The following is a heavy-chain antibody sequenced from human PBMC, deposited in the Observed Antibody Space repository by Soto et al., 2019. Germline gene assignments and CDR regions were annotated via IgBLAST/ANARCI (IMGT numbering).Heavy chain of an antibody. CDR3: ARSKRITIFGVVIEAYYYYGMDV. J-gene: IGHJ6*02. CDR1: GGSFSGYY. D-gene: IGHD3-3*01. V-gene: IGHV4-34*01. CDR2: INHSGST. Sequence: SETLSLTCAVSGGSFSGYYWSWIRQPPGKGLEWIGEINHSGSTNYNPSLKSRVTISVDTSKNQFSLKLSSVTAADTAVYYCARSKRITIFGVVIEAYYYYGMDVWGQGTTVTVSS.